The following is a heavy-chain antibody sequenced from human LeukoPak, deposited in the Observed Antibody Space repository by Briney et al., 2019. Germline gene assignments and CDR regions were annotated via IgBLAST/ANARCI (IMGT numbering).Heavy chain of an antibody. V-gene: IGHV3-23*01. CDR1: GFTFSSYA. CDR3: AKVLSHDSGSYYTFSFDY. D-gene: IGHD3-10*01. Sequence: GGSLRLSCAASGFTFSSYAMSWVRQAPGKGLEWVSAISGSGGSTYYADSVKGRFTISRDNSKNALYLQMNSLRAEDTAVYYCAKVLSHDSGSYYTFSFDYWGQGTLVTVSS. J-gene: IGHJ4*02. CDR2: ISGSGGST.